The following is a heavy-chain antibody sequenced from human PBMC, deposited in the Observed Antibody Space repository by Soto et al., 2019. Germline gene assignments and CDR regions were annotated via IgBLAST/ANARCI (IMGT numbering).Heavy chain of an antibody. CDR2: IYSGGST. CDR1: GFTVSSNY. CDR3: ARVGSYSSSSYYYGMDV. D-gene: IGHD6-6*01. J-gene: IGHJ6*02. V-gene: IGHV3-66*01. Sequence: GGSLRLSCAASGFTVSSNYMSWVRQAPGKGLEWVSVIYSGGSTYYADSVKGRFTISRDNSKNTLYLQMNSLRAEDTAVYYCARVGSYSSSSYYYGMDVWGQGTTVTVSS.